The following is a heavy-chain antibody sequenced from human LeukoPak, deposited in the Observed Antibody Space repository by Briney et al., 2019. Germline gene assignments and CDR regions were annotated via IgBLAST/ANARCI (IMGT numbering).Heavy chain of an antibody. CDR2: IYYSGST. J-gene: IGHJ4*02. V-gene: IGHV4-31*03. D-gene: IGHD3-22*01. Sequence: SETLSLTCTVSGGSIRSNTNYWGWNSSNYWGWIRQHPGKGLEWIGYIYYSGSTYYNPSLDRVTISVDTSKNQFSLKLNSVTAADTAVYYCARTLGSGYHLHYFDYWGQGTLVTVSS. CDR3: ARTLGSGYHLHYFDY. CDR1: GGSIRSNTNYWGWNSSNY.